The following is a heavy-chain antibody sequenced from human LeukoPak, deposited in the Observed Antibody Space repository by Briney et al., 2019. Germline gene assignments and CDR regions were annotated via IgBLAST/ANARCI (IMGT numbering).Heavy chain of an antibody. CDR1: GFTFSSYS. Sequence: PGGSLRLSCAASGFTFSSYSMNWVRQAPGKGLEWVSSISSSSSYIYYADSVKGRFTISRDNAKNSLYLQMNSLRAEDTAAYYCAREAGTALYYYYMDVWGKGTTVTVSS. J-gene: IGHJ6*03. D-gene: IGHD6-19*01. CDR3: AREAGTALYYYYMDV. CDR2: ISSSSSYI. V-gene: IGHV3-21*01.